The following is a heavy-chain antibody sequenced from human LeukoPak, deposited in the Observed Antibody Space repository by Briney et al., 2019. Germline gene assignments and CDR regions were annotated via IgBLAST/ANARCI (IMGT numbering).Heavy chain of an antibody. Sequence: SETLSLTCAVYGGSFSGYYWSWIRQPPGKGLEWIGEINHSGSTNYNPSLKSRVTISVGTSKNQFSLKLSSVTAADTAVYYCARGPYSSSWTRWGQGTLVTVSS. D-gene: IGHD6-13*01. CDR1: GGSFSGYY. CDR2: INHSGST. J-gene: IGHJ4*02. CDR3: ARGPYSSSWTR. V-gene: IGHV4-34*01.